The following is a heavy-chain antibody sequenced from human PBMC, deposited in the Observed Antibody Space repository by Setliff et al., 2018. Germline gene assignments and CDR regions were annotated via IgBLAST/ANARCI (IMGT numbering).Heavy chain of an antibody. V-gene: IGHV4-4*07. CDR2: ICRGSNT. J-gene: IGHJ6*03. CDR1: GGSISNYW. D-gene: IGHD3-10*01. CDR3: ARTSRDGATYMDV. Sequence: ETLSLTCTVSGGSISNYWWSWIRQPAGKGLEWLGRTCSSENTIGRICRGSNTHYNPSLQSRVTMSLDTSTNQFSLRLSSVTAADTAVYYCARTSRDGATYMDVWGKGTTVTVSS.